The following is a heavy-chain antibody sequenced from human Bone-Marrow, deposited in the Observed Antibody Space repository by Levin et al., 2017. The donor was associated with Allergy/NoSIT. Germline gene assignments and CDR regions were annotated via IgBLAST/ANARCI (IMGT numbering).Heavy chain of an antibody. CDR2: INWNSNSK. V-gene: IGHV3-9*01. CDR3: ARAAYSYGYGRFDY. Sequence: QTGGSLRLSCAASGFAFDDYAMHWVRQAPGKGLEWVSGINWNSNSKDYADSVKGRFTISRDNAKNSLYLEMSGLRAEDTALYYCARAAYSYGYGRFDYWGQGSLVTVSS. J-gene: IGHJ4*02. D-gene: IGHD5-18*01. CDR1: GFAFDDYA.